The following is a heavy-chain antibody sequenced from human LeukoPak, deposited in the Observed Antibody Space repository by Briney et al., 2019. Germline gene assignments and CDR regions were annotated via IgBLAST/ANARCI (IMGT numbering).Heavy chain of an antibody. V-gene: IGHV3-53*01. CDR2: IYTGGTT. J-gene: IGHJ4*02. CDR1: GFTFSTYG. Sequence: GGSLRLSCAASGFTFSTYGMHWVRQAPGKGLEWVSVIYTGGTTYYADSVKGRFTISRDNSKNTLYLQMNSLRAEDTAVYYCARPSYPSGYFDYWGPGTLVTVSS. CDR3: ARPSYPSGYFDY. D-gene: IGHD1-26*01.